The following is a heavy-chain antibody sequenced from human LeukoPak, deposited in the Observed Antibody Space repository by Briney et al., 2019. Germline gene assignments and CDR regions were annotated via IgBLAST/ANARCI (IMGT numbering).Heavy chain of an antibody. D-gene: IGHD1-1*01. V-gene: IGHV1-69*13. J-gene: IGHJ4*02. CDR2: IIPIFGTA. CDR3: ARGKPLEGHGQSFDY. Sequence: SVKVSCKASGHTFTSYDINWVRQATGQGLEWMGGIIPIFGTANYAQKFQGRVTITADESTSTAYMELSSLRSEDTAVYYCARGKPLEGHGQSFDYWGQGTLVTVSS. CDR1: GHTFTSYD.